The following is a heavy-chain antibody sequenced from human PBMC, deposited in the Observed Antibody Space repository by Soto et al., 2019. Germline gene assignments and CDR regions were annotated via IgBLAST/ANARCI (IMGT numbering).Heavy chain of an antibody. D-gene: IGHD3-10*01. CDR3: VSVRGYGHASVPYS. V-gene: IGHV3-30*03. Sequence: QAQLVESGGGVVQPGRSLRLSCAASGFTFGSYGMHWVRQAPGTGLEWVAVISYDGGLQHYADSVKGRFTISRDNSKNMVLLQRNSLRAEDTAVYYCVSVRGYGHASVPYSWGQGTLVSVSS. CDR2: ISYDGGLQ. J-gene: IGHJ4*02. CDR1: GFTFGSYG.